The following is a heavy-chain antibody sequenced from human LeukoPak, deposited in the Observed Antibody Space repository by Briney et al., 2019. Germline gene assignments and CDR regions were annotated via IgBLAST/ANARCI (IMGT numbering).Heavy chain of an antibody. CDR3: AREADSGYYRTVDY. CDR1: GFTLSRFA. CDR2: MSDDGSEK. V-gene: IGHV3-30-3*01. J-gene: IGHJ4*02. D-gene: IGHD2-15*01. Sequence: GGSLRLSCTASGFTLSRFAMHWVRQAPGKGLEWLGHMSDDGSEKHYVDSVRGRFTISRDPSKNTLYLEMTSLRTEDTAVYYCAREADSGYYRTVDYWGQGTMVTVS.